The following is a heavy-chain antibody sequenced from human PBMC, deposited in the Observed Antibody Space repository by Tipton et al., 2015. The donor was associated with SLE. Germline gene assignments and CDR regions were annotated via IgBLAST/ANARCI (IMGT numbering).Heavy chain of an antibody. J-gene: IGHJ6*03. Sequence: TLSLTCSVSGGSISSSGYYWGWIRQPPGKGLEWIGTIYYSGGTSYNPSLKSRVTISVDTSKNQFSLKLNSVTAGDTAVYYCARVGAYYDFLTGAGYYYYYMDVWGKGTTVTVSS. V-gene: IGHV4-39*07. CDR2: IYYSGGT. CDR1: GGSISSSGYY. CDR3: ARVGAYYDFLTGAGYYYYYMDV. D-gene: IGHD3-9*01.